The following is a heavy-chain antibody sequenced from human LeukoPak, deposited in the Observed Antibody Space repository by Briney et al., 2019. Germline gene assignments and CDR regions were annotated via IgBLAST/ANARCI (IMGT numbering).Heavy chain of an antibody. Sequence: GESLKISCKGSGYRFTSYWIGWVRQIPGKGLEWMAIIYPADSDIRYSPSFQGQVTISADKSISTAYLQWSSLKASDTAMYYCARSLTAAAGDYWGQGTLLTVSS. V-gene: IGHV5-51*01. D-gene: IGHD6-25*01. CDR3: ARSLTAAAGDY. CDR2: IYPADSDI. J-gene: IGHJ4*02. CDR1: GYRFTSYW.